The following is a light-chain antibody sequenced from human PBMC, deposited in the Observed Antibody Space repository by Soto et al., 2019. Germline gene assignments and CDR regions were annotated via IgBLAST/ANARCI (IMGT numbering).Light chain of an antibody. CDR1: QSVSTS. CDR3: QQRNNWPPYT. CDR2: DAS. J-gene: IGKJ2*01. Sequence: EIVLTQSPPTLSLSPGERATLSCRASQSVSTSLAWYQQKPGQAPRLLIFDASNRAAGIPARFSGSGSGTDFTLTISSLEPEDFAVYYCQQRNNWPPYTFGQGTKVEIK. V-gene: IGKV3-11*01.